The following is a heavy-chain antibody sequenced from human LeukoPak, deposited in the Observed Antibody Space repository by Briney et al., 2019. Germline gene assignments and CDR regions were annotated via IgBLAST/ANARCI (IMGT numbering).Heavy chain of an antibody. CDR3: GRASGYSSGWFRSPPYYFDY. D-gene: IGHD6-19*01. CDR2: IYYSGST. V-gene: IGHV4-59*12. Sequence: PETLSLTCTVSGGSISSYYWSWIRQPPGKGLEWIGSIYYSGSTNYNPSLNSRVTISVDTTKNQFSLKLSSLPAADAAVYYCGRASGYSSGWFRSPPYYFDYWGQGTLVTVSS. CDR1: GGSISSYY. J-gene: IGHJ4*02.